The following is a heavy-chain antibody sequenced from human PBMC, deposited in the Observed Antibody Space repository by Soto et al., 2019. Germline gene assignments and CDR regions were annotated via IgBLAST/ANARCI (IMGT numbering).Heavy chain of an antibody. Sequence: GGSLRLSCAASGFTFSSYSMNWVRQAPGKGLEWVSYISSSTSSIYYADTVKGRFTISRDNAKNSLYLQMNSLRAEDTAVYYCARVTPSSGNDNWGQGTLVTVSS. D-gene: IGHD1-26*01. CDR2: ISSSTSSI. CDR1: GFTFSSYS. J-gene: IGHJ4*02. CDR3: ARVTPSSGNDN. V-gene: IGHV3-48*01.